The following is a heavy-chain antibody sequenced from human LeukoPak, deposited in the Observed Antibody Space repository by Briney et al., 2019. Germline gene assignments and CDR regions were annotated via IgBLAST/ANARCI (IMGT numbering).Heavy chain of an antibody. CDR3: AKVSQWELGFDY. CDR2: ISGSGGST. Sequence: PGGSLRLSCVTSGFTFSSYAMTWVRQPPGKGLEWVSAISGSGGSTYYADSVKGRFTISRDNSKNTLYLQMNSLRAEDTAVYYCAKVSQWELGFDYWGQGTLVTVSS. V-gene: IGHV3-23*01. J-gene: IGHJ4*02. CDR1: GFTFSSYA. D-gene: IGHD1-26*01.